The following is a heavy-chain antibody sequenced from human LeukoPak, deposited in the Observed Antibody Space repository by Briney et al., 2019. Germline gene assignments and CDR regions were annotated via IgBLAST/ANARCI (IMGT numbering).Heavy chain of an antibody. V-gene: IGHV1-69*05. CDR2: IIPVFGTA. CDR3: ARRLRYYYYMDV. Sequence: ASVKVSCKASGGTFNSYAISWVRQAPGQGLEWMGGIIPVFGTAIYAQKFQGRVTITRNTSISTAYMELSSLRSEDTAVYYCARRLRYYYYMDVWGKGATVTVSS. CDR1: GGTFNSYA. J-gene: IGHJ6*03.